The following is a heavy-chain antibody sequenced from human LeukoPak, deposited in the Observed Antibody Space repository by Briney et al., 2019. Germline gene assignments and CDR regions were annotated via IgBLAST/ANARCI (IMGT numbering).Heavy chain of an antibody. D-gene: IGHD2-21*02. J-gene: IGHJ4*02. V-gene: IGHV3-49*03. CDR2: IRSKTYGATT. CDR1: GFTFGDYA. Sequence: GGSLRLSCTASGFTFGDYAMSWFRQAPGKGLEWIGFIRSKTYGATTEYAASVKGRFTISRDDSKTIAYLQVNSLKTEDTAVYYCARLSDWNFAYWGQGTLATVSS. CDR3: ARLSDWNFAY.